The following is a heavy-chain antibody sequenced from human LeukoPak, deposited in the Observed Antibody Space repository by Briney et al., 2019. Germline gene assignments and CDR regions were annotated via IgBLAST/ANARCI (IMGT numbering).Heavy chain of an antibody. V-gene: IGHV1-69*13. Sequence: SVKVSCKASGGTFSSYAISWVRQAPGQGLEWMGGIIPIFGTANYAQKFQGRVTITADESTSTAYMELSSLRSEDTAVYYCARVPPPYGFDEYYFDYWGQGTLATVSS. CDR1: GGTFSSYA. J-gene: IGHJ4*02. CDR2: IIPIFGTA. CDR3: ARVPPPYGFDEYYFDY. D-gene: IGHD4-17*01.